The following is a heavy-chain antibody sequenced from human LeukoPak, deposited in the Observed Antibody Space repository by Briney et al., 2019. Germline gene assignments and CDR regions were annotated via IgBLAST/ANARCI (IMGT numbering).Heavy chain of an antibody. CDR1: GFTFSSYA. CDR3: ARGGRITIFGVVLPYMDV. Sequence: GGSLRLSCAASGFTFSSYAMHWVRQAPGKGLEWVAVISYDGSNKYYADSVKGRFTISRDNSKNTLYLQMNSLRAEDTAVYYCARGGRITIFGVVLPYMDVWGKGTTVTVSS. V-gene: IGHV3-30*04. CDR2: ISYDGSNK. J-gene: IGHJ6*03. D-gene: IGHD3-3*01.